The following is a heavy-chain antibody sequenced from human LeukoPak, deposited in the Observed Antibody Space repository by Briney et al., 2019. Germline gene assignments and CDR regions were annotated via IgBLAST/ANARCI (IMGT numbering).Heavy chain of an antibody. Sequence: SETLSLTCAIYGGSFSGYYWSWIRQPPGKGLEWIGEINHSGSTNYNPSLKSRVTISVDTSKNQFSLKLSSVTAADTAVYYCAKDSGSYYLWGQGTLVTVSS. CDR2: INHSGST. D-gene: IGHD3-10*01. CDR3: AKDSGSYYL. CDR1: GGSFSGYY. J-gene: IGHJ4*02. V-gene: IGHV4-34*01.